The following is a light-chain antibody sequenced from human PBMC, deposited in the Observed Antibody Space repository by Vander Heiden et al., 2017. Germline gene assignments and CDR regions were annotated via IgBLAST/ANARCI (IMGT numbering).Light chain of an antibody. J-gene: IGKJ1*01. CDR1: QSISSH. V-gene: IGKV1-39*01. CDR3: QQSYSTLWT. Sequence: DIQMTQSPSSLSASVGDRVTITCRASQSISSHLNWYQQKPGKAPKLLIYAASNLQSGVPSRFSGSGSGTDFTLTISSLQPKDFTTYYCQQSYSTLWTFGQGTKVEIK. CDR2: AAS.